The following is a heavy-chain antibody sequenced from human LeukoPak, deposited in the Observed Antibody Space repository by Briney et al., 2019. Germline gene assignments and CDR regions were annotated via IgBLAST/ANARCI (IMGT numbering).Heavy chain of an antibody. V-gene: IGHV5-51*01. CDR3: GRVGGAEYSSSQPFDY. Sequence: GESLKISCKGSGYGFTTYWIGWVRQMPGEGLEWMGIIYPGDSDTTYSPSFQGQVTISADKSISTAYLQWSSLKASDTAIYYCGRVGGAEYSSSQPFDYWGQGTLVTFSS. CDR1: GYGFTTYW. D-gene: IGHD6-13*01. CDR2: IYPGDSDT. J-gene: IGHJ4*02.